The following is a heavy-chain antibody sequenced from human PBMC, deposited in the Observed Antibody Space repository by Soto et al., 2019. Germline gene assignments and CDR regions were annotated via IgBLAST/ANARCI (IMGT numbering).Heavy chain of an antibody. CDR2: ISSSSSTI. CDR1: GFTFSSYS. J-gene: IGHJ6*03. V-gene: IGHV3-48*01. D-gene: IGHD3-3*01. Sequence: GGSLRLSCAASGFTFSSYSMNWVRQAPGKGLEWVSYISSSSSTIYYADSVKGRFTISRDNAKNSLYLQMNSLRAEDTAVYYCARATYYDFWSGYSYYYYMDVWGKGTTVTVSS. CDR3: ARATYYDFWSGYSYYYYMDV.